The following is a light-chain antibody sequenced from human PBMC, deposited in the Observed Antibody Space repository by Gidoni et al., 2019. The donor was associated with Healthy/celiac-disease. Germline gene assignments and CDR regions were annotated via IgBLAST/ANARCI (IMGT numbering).Light chain of an antibody. CDR2: DAS. CDR3: QQYDNLPLT. Sequence: DFQMTQSPSSLSASVGDRATITRQASQDISNYLNWYQQKPGKAPKLLIYDASNLETGVPSRFSGSGSGTDFTFTISSLQPEDIATYYCQQYDNLPLTFGGGTKVEIK. CDR1: QDISNY. V-gene: IGKV1-33*01. J-gene: IGKJ4*01.